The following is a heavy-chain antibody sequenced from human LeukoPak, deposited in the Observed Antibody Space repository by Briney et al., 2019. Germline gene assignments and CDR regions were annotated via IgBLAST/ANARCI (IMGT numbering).Heavy chain of an antibody. J-gene: IGHJ4*02. CDR1: GFPFTDFY. D-gene: IGHD5-24*01. CDR3: ARDSASESHAYTFDY. Sequence: ASVKVSCKASGFPFTDFYIHWVRQALGQGLEWMGEINLRTGGTKYVQNLQGRVTMTRDTSITTAYVELSRLTSDDTAMYYCARDSASESHAYTFDYWGQGALVTVSS. V-gene: IGHV1-2*02. CDR2: INLRTGGT.